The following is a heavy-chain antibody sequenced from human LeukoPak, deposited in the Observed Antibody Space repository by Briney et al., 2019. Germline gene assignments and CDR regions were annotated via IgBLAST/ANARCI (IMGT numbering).Heavy chain of an antibody. Sequence: KTSETLSLTCAVYGGSFSGYYWSWIRQPPGKGLEWIGEINHSGSTNYNPSLKSRVTISVDTSKNQFSLKLSSVTAADTAVYYCARQARAYYGSGSYYMAFRGFDYWGQGTLVTVSS. CDR3: ARQARAYYGSGSYYMAFRGFDY. CDR2: INHSGST. CDR1: GGSFSGYY. D-gene: IGHD3-10*01. V-gene: IGHV4-34*01. J-gene: IGHJ4*02.